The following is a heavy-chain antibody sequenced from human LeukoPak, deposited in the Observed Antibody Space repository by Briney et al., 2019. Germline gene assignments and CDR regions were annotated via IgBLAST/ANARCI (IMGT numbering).Heavy chain of an antibody. D-gene: IGHD6-13*01. CDR3: AKGRSSTSSLNALDI. J-gene: IGHJ3*02. CDR1: GFTFSSYA. CDR2: IRYDGSNE. Sequence: PGGSLRLSCAASGFTFSSYAIHWVRLAPGKGLEWVSFIRYDGSNEYYADSVKGRFAISRDKSKNTAYLQMNSLRGEDTAVYYCAKGRSSTSSLNALDIWGQGTLVTVSS. V-gene: IGHV3-30*02.